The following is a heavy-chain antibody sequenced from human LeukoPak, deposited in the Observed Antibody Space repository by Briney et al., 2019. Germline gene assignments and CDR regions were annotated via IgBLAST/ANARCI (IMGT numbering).Heavy chain of an antibody. J-gene: IGHJ4*02. CDR2: ISSSGSTI. V-gene: IGHV3-48*03. CDR3: ARWTGTGASEY. D-gene: IGHD3/OR15-3a*01. Sequence: PGGSLRLSCAASGFTFSSYEMNWVRQAPGKGLEWVSYISSSGSTIYYADSVKGRFTISRDNGKNSLYLQMNSLRAEDTAVYYCARWTGTGASEYWGQGTLVTVSS. CDR1: GFTFSSYE.